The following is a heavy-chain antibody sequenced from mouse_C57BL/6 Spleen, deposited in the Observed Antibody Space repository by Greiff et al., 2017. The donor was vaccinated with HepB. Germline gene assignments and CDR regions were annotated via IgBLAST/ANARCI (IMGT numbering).Heavy chain of an antibody. D-gene: IGHD2-1*01. CDR3: AREGGNYVYAMDY. CDR1: GYTFTSYT. CDR2: INPSSGYT. V-gene: IGHV1-4*01. Sequence: QVQLKQSGAELARPGASVKMSCKASGYTFTSYTMHWVKQRPGQGLEWIGYINPSSGYTKYNQKFKDKATLTADKSSSTAYMQLSSLTSEDSAVYYCAREGGNYVYAMDYWGQGTSVTVSS. J-gene: IGHJ4*01.